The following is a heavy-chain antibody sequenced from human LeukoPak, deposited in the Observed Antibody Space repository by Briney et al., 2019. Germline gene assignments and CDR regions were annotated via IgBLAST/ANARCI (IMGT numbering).Heavy chain of an antibody. V-gene: IGHV3-33*08. CDR3: ARGKGGDYLDAFDV. CDR1: GFTVSTDH. J-gene: IGHJ3*01. Sequence: PGGSLSLSCAASGFTVSTDHMSWVRQAPGKGLEWVTVIWNDGSNEYYADSVKGRFTISRDSSKNTLYLQMNSLRVEDTAVYYCARGKGGDYLDAFDVWGQGTMVTVSS. CDR2: IWNDGSNE. D-gene: IGHD2-21*02.